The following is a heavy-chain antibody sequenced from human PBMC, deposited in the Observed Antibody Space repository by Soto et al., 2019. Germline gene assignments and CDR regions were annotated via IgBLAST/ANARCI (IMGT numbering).Heavy chain of an antibody. Sequence: QLQLQESGPGLVKPWETLSLTCTVSGDSISSSNYFWGWIRQPPGKGLEWIGTIFYSGSTYYNPSLKXRXTXPXXTSKNQFALKLTSVTAADTALYYCARRYGWLYFDYWGQRSLVTVSS. CDR3: ARRYGWLYFDY. D-gene: IGHD6-19*01. CDR2: IFYSGST. J-gene: IGHJ4*02. CDR1: GDSISSSNYF. V-gene: IGHV4-39*01.